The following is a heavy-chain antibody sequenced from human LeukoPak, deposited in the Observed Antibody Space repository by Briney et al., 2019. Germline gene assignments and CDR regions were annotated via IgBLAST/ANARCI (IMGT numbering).Heavy chain of an antibody. V-gene: IGHV4-38-2*02. CDR2: ISHSGST. CDR3: ARGAIVVDNNWFDP. CDR1: GYSISSGYY. D-gene: IGHD3-22*01. Sequence: PSETLSLTCTVSGYSISSGYYWGWIRQPPGKGLEWIGSISHSGSTYYKPSLKSRVTISVDTSKNQFSLKLRSVTAADTAVYYCARGAIVVDNNWFDPWGQGTLVTVSS. J-gene: IGHJ5*02.